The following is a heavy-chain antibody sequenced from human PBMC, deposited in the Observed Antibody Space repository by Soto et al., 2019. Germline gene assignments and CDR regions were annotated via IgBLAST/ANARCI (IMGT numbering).Heavy chain of an antibody. J-gene: IGHJ4*02. CDR1: GFSFSSHA. CDR3: VRGSEVWFGELWQ. Sequence: EVQLVESGGGLVQPGGSLRLSCAASGFSFSSHAMHWVRQAPGRGLEYVSAISRNGDSTTYANSVKGRFTVSRDNSKNTLYLQMGSLRDEDMAVYYCVRGSEVWFGELWQWGQGTLVTVSS. CDR2: ISRNGDST. V-gene: IGHV3-64*01. D-gene: IGHD3-10*01.